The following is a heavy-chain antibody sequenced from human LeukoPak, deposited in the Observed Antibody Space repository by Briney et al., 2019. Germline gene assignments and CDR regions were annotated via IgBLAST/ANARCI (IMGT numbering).Heavy chain of an antibody. D-gene: IGHD2-8*01. CDR1: GGSISSYY. J-gene: IGHJ4*02. V-gene: IGHV4-59*08. Sequence: SETLSLTCTVSGGSISSYYWSWIRQPPGKGLEWIGYIYYSGNTNYTPSLKSRVTISVDTSKNQFSLKLSSVTAADTAVYYCARRGQWGHFDYWGQGTLVTVSS. CDR2: IYYSGNT. CDR3: ARRGQWGHFDY.